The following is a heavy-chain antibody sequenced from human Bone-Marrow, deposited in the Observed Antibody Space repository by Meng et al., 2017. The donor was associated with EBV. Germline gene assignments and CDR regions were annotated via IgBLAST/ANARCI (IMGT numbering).Heavy chain of an antibody. D-gene: IGHD3-10*01. CDR1: GYTFTSYA. Sequence: QGQLGESGGEEKKPGASMKVSCKASGYTFTSYAMHWVRQAPGQRLEWMGWINAGNGNTKYSQKFQGRVTITRDTSASTAYMELSSLRSEDTAVYYCARAPPLWFGELLSLYYWGQGTLVTVSS. J-gene: IGHJ4*02. CDR2: INAGNGNT. CDR3: ARAPPLWFGELLSLYY. V-gene: IGHV1-3*05.